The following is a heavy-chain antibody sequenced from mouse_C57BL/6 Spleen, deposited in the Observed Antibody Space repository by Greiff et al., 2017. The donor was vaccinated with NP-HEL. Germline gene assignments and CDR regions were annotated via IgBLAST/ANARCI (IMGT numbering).Heavy chain of an antibody. V-gene: IGHV1-55*01. D-gene: IGHD1-1*01. CDR2: IYPGSGST. J-gene: IGHJ4*01. CDR1: GYTFTSYW. Sequence: QVQLQQSGAELVKPGASVKMSCKASGYTFTSYWITWVKQRPGQGLEWIGDIYPGSGSTNYNEKFKSKATLTVDTSSSTAYMQLSSLTSEDSAVYYCAREDYYGSSYGYYAMDYWGQGTSVTVSS. CDR3: AREDYYGSSYGYYAMDY.